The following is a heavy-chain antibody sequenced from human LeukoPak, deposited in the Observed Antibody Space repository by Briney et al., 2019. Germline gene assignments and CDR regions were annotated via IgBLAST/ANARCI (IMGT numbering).Heavy chain of an antibody. J-gene: IGHJ4*02. V-gene: IGHV4-39*01. CDR2: IYYTGNT. CDR1: GGSISSSTSY. Sequence: PSETLSLTCTVSGGSISSSTSYWGWIRQPPGRGLEWIANIYYTGNTYYNPSLRSRVTISVDTSINQFSLKVRSITAEGTVVHYYEIQPDYYDCPPDYWGRGTVVTVSS. D-gene: IGHD3-16*01. CDR3: EIQPDYYDCPPDY.